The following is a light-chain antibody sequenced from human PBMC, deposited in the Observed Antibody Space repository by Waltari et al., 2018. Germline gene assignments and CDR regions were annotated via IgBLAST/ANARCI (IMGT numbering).Light chain of an antibody. CDR2: DAS. V-gene: IGKV3-11*01. J-gene: IGKJ1*01. CDR1: QSASVY. CDR3: QQRTDRPPVT. Sequence: EVVLTQSPATLSLSPGERATLSCRASQSASVYLAWYQQKPGQAPRLLIYDASDRATGVPARFSGSGSGTDFTLTISSLEPEDFAVYYCQQRTDRPPVTFGQGTRVEMK.